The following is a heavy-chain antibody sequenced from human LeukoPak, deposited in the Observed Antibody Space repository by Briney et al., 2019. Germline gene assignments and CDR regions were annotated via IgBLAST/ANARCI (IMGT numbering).Heavy chain of an antibody. CDR1: GFTFSSYA. CDR3: AKDPRSSWTPYFDY. CDR2: ISGGT. Sequence: GGSLRLSCAASGFTFSSYAMSWVRQAPGKGLEWVSDISGGTSYADSVKGRFTISRDNSKNTLYLQLNNLRAEDTAVYYCAKDPRSSWTPYFDYWGQGTLVTVSS. V-gene: IGHV3-23*01. J-gene: IGHJ4*02. D-gene: IGHD6-13*01.